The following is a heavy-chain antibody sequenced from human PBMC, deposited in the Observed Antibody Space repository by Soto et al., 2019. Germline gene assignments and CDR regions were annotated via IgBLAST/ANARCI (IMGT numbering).Heavy chain of an antibody. CDR2: ISSSSSYI. V-gene: IGHV3-21*01. Sequence: GGSLRLSCAASGFTFSSYSMNWVRQAPGKGLEWVSSISSSSSYIYYADSVKGRFTISRDNAKNSLYLQMNSLRAEDTAVYYCARGHYLGGYCTNGVCYPRSYYYYYYMDVWGKGTTVTVSS. CDR3: ARGHYLGGYCTNGVCYPRSYYYYYYMDV. CDR1: GFTFSSYS. D-gene: IGHD2-8*01. J-gene: IGHJ6*03.